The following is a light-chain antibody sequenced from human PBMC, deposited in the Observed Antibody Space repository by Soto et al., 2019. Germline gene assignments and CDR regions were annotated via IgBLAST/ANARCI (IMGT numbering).Light chain of an antibody. CDR1: QSISIW. CDR2: AAS. CDR3: HQSYRTPVT. J-gene: IGKJ4*01. Sequence: DIQMTQSPSTLSASVGDRVTITCRASQSISIWLAWYQQKPGKAPKLLIYAASNLQSGVPSRFSGGGSGTDFTLTITGLQPEDSATYYCHQSYRTPVTFGGGTKVEIK. V-gene: IGKV1-39*01.